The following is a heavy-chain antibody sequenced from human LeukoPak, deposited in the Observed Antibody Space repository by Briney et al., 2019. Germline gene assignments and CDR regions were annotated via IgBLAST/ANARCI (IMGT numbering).Heavy chain of an antibody. CDR3: ARGGWGLDH. J-gene: IGHJ4*01. Sequence: PGGSLRLSCAAAGFTFSSYWMSWVRQAPGKGLEWVANINQDGREKYYVESVKGRFTISRDNAKNSLYLQMNSLRAEDTAVYYCARGGWGLDHWGHGTLVTVSS. CDR2: INQDGREK. V-gene: IGHV3-7*05. CDR1: GFTFSSYW. D-gene: IGHD3-10*01.